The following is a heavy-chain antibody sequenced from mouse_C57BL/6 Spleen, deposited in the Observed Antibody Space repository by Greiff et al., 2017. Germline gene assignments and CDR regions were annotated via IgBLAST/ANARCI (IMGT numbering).Heavy chain of an antibody. CDR3: ARNYYGSSYRDDYAMDY. J-gene: IGHJ4*01. Sequence: QVQLKQSGPGLVAPSQSLSITCTVSGFSLTSYAISWVRQPPGKGLEWLGVIWTGGGTNYNSAIKYRLSISKDNSKSQVFLKMNSLQTYDTARYYCARNYYGSSYRDDYAMDYWGQGTSVTVSS. CDR1: GFSLTSYA. D-gene: IGHD1-1*01. CDR2: IWTGGGT. V-gene: IGHV2-9-1*01.